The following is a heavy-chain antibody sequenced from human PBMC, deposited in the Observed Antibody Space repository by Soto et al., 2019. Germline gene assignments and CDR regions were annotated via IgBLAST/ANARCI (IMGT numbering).Heavy chain of an antibody. V-gene: IGHV4-34*01. J-gene: IGHJ4*02. Sequence: QVQLQQWGAGLLKPSETLSLTCDVYGGSFSGYYWSWIRQPPGKGLEWIGEINHSGSTNYNPSLKSGVTISVDTSKNQFSLKLSSVTAADTAVYYCARGWSGWRVWLDYWGQGTLVTVSS. CDR2: INHSGST. D-gene: IGHD6-19*01. CDR3: ARGWSGWRVWLDY. CDR1: GGSFSGYY.